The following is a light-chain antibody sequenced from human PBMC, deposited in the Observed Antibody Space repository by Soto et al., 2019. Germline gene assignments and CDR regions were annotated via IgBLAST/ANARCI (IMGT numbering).Light chain of an antibody. J-gene: IGLJ2*01. CDR1: SSDVGGYNY. Sequence: QSALTQPASVSGSPGQSITISCAGTSSDVGGYNYVSWYQQHPGKAPKVVIYEVSNRPSWISNRFSGSKSGNTASLTISGLQAEDEADYFCGSYTPISTLIFGGGTQLTVL. CDR3: GSYTPISTLI. CDR2: EVS. V-gene: IGLV2-14*01.